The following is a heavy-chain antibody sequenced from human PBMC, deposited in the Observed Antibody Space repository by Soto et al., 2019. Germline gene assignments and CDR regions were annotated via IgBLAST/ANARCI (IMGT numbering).Heavy chain of an antibody. CDR2: IHYSGST. J-gene: IGHJ4*02. CDR3: ARLWGWFGDF. CDR1: GGSISSYY. D-gene: IGHD3-10*01. V-gene: IGHV4-59*08. Sequence: QVQLQESGPGLVKPSETLSLTCTVSGGSISSYYWSWIRQPPGKGLEWLGSIHYSGSTNYNPSLTSRVTISVDTSKNQFSLKLSSVTAADTAVYYCARLWGWFGDFWGQGTLVTVSS.